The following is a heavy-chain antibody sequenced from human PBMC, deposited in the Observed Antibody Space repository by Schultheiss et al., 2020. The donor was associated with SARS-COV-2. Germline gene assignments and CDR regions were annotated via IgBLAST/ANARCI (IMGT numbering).Heavy chain of an antibody. J-gene: IGHJ6*02. CDR1: GLTVSNNY. CDR2: IYSGGNT. D-gene: IGHD2-2*01. CDR3: VRDGPAASYGMDV. V-gene: IGHV3-66*01. Sequence: GGSLRLSCAASGLTVSNNYMTWVRQAPGKGLEWVSVIYSGGNTHYADSVRGRFIISRDNSKNTLYLQMTGLRVEDTAMYYCVRDGPAASYGMDVWGQGTTVTVSS.